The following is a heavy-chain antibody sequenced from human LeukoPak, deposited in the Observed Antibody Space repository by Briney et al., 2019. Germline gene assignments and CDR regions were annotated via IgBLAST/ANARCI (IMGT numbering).Heavy chain of an antibody. CDR3: ARLTSSDRPLLGY. D-gene: IGHD3-16*01. Sequence: SVNVSCKASGGTFSSYAISWVRQAPGQGLEWMGWIIPIFGTANYAQKFQGRVTITADESTSTAYMELSSLRSEDTAVYYCARLTSSDRPLLGYWGQGTLVTVSS. J-gene: IGHJ4*02. V-gene: IGHV1-69*01. CDR2: IIPIFGTA. CDR1: GGTFSSYA.